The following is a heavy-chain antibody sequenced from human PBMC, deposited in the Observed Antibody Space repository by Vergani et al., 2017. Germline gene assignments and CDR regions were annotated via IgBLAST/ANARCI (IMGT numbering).Heavy chain of an antibody. CDR2: IAAGGGAT. CDR1: GFTFTDYG. J-gene: IGHJ4*02. V-gene: IGHV3-23*01. Sequence: EVQLLESGGGSVQPGGSLRLSCAASGFTFTDYGMTWVRQAPGRGLEWVSTIAAGGGATFYADSVKGRFTISRDNSKNILYLQLRTLRVDDSAIYYCVRKWLTNEEFDYLGQGTLVTVSS. D-gene: IGHD5-12*01. CDR3: VRKWLTNEEFDY.